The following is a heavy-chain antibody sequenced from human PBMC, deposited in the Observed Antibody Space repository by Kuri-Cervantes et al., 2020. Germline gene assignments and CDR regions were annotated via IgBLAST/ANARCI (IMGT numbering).Heavy chain of an antibody. D-gene: IGHD1-14*01. J-gene: IGHJ4*02. CDR3: ARDARFIGNPDEY. CDR1: GFTFSSYW. V-gene: IGHV3-7*01. CDR2: IQHDGSEK. Sequence: GGSLRLSCAASGFTFSSYWMNWVRQAPGKGLEWVANIQHDGSEKYYVDSVKGRFTFSRDNAKNSLFLHMDSLRAEDTAVYYCARDARFIGNPDEYWGQGTLVTVSS.